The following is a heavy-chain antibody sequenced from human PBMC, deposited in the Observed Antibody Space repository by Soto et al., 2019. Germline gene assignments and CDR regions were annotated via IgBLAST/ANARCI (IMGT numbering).Heavy chain of an antibody. CDR3: AKDLLPNTGTTCGS. CDR2: ISSDGNNK. CDR1: GFTFDSHG. D-gene: IGHD4-17*01. J-gene: IGHJ5*02. V-gene: IGHV3-30*18. Sequence: QVQLVESGGGAVQPGRSLRLSCAASGFTFDSHGMHWVRKAPGKGLEWVAVISSDGNNKYYADSVKGRFTISRDNFNNILYLQMSSLRAEDTAVYYCAKDLLPNTGTTCGSWVQGTLVTVSS.